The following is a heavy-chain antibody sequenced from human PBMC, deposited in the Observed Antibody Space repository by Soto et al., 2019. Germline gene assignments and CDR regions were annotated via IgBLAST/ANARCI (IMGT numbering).Heavy chain of an antibody. D-gene: IGHD6-6*01. J-gene: IGHJ6*04. CDR3: AVQEYISTSYVMDV. V-gene: IGHV3-48*02. CDR1: GFTFSSYS. CDR2: ISSSSSTI. Sequence: EVQLVESGGGLVQPGGSLRLSCAASGFTFSSYSMNWVRQAPGKGLEWVSYISSSSSTIYYADSVKGRFTITRDNGKRSHDLQLNWRRDEDTAVYYWAVQEYISTSYVMDVWGEETTGTGSS.